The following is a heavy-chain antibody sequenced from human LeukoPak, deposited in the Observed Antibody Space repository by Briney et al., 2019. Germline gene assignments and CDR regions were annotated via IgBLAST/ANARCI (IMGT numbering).Heavy chain of an antibody. CDR1: GYTFTSYS. CDR3: ARTLYGYEIFDY. J-gene: IGHJ4*02. CDR2: IGAYIGDT. Sequence: GASLKDSCKASGYTFTSYSVSWVPQAPGQGREWMGRIGAYIGDTNDAQGLHGRVTMTTDTSRSTAYMELRSLRSDDTAVYYCARTLYGYEIFDYWSQGTLVTVSS. V-gene: IGHV1-18*01. D-gene: IGHD5-12*01.